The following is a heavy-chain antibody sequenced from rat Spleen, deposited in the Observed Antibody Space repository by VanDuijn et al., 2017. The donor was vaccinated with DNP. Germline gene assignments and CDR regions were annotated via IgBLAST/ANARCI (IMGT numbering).Heavy chain of an antibody. J-gene: IGHJ2*01. CDR3: VRWNSGHFDY. V-gene: IGHV5-31*01. Sequence: EVQLVESGGDLVQPGRSLKLSCVASGFTFNNYWMAWIRQVPGKGLEWVASITGSGGSSYYPDSVKGRFTISRDNVKNTLYLQMNTLRSEDMATYYCVRWNSGHFDYWGQGVMVTVSS. CDR2: ITGSGGSS. CDR1: GFTFNNYW. D-gene: IGHD4-3*01.